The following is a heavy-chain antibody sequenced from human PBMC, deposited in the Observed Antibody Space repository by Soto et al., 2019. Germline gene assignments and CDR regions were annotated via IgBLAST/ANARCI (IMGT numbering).Heavy chain of an antibody. CDR3: ARPKFELWSIPNPPGY. Sequence: GASVKVSCKASGYTFTSYGISWVRQAPGQGLEWMGWISAYNGNTNYAQKLQGRVTMTTDTSTSTAYMELRSLRSDDTAVYYCARPKFELWSIPNPPGYWGQGTLVTVSS. J-gene: IGHJ4*02. CDR1: GYTFTSYG. D-gene: IGHD5-18*01. CDR2: ISAYNGNT. V-gene: IGHV1-18*04.